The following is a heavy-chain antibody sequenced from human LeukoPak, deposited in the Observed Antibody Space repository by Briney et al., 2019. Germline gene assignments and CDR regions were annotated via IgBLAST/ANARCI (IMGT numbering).Heavy chain of an antibody. D-gene: IGHD6-19*01. CDR2: ISYDGSNK. CDR3: ANPGIAVAGSGGFDI. V-gene: IGHV3-30*18. J-gene: IGHJ3*02. Sequence: GGSLRLSCAASGFTFSSYGMHWVRQAPGKGLEWVAVISYDGSNKYYADTVKGRFTISRDNSKNTLYLQMNSLRAEDTAVYYCANPGIAVAGSGGFDIWGQGTMVTVSS. CDR1: GFTFSSYG.